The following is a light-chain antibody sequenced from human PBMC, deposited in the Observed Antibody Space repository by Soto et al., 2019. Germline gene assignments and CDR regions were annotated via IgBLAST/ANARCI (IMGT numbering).Light chain of an antibody. J-gene: IGKJ4*01. CDR1: QGISSW. CDR3: QQYHSYPLT. CDR2: GAS. V-gene: IGKV1D-16*01. Sequence: DIQMTQSPSSLSASVGDRVTITCRASQGISSWLAWYQQKPEKAPKSLIYGASNLQSGVPSRFSGSGSGTDFTLTISNLQPEDFATYFWQQYHSYPLTFGGGTKVEIK.